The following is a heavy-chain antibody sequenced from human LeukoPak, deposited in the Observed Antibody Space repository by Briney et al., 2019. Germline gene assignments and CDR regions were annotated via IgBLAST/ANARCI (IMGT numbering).Heavy chain of an antibody. Sequence: ASVNVSCKASGNTFTNFGISWVRQAPGQGLEWMGWISAYNGNTKYAQRFQDRVTMTTDTSTNTAYMELRSLRSDDTAVYYCAKLSAWDNDAFDIWGQGTMVTVSS. V-gene: IGHV1-18*01. CDR1: GNTFTNFG. CDR3: AKLSAWDNDAFDI. J-gene: IGHJ3*02. D-gene: IGHD1-26*01. CDR2: ISAYNGNT.